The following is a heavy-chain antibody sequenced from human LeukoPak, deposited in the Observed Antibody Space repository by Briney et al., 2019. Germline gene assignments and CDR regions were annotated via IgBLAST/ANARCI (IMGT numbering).Heavy chain of an antibody. J-gene: IGHJ4*02. CDR2: ISGSGGST. CDR3: AIDTSDDYADY. Sequence: GGSLRLSCAASGFTFSSYAMSWVRQAPGKGLEWVSGISGSGGSTYYADSVKGRFTISRDNSKNTLYLQMSSLRAEDAAVYYCAIDTSDDYADYWGQGTLVTVSS. CDR1: GFTFSSYA. V-gene: IGHV3-23*01.